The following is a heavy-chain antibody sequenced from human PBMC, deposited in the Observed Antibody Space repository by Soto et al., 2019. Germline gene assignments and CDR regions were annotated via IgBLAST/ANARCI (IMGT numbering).Heavy chain of an antibody. CDR2: IIPIFGTA. Sequence: GASVKVSCKASGGTFSSYAISWVRQAPGQGLEWMGGIIPIFGTANYAQKFQGRVTITADESTSTAYMELSSLRSEDTAVYYCARSAYCGGDCYSDGYDYWGQGTLVTVSS. V-gene: IGHV1-69*13. CDR1: GGTFSSYA. CDR3: ARSAYCGGDCYSDGYDY. J-gene: IGHJ4*02. D-gene: IGHD2-21*02.